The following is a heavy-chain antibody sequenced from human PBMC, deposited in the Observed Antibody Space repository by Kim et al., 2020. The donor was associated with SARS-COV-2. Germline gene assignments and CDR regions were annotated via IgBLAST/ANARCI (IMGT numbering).Heavy chain of an antibody. Sequence: GGSLRLSCAASGFTFSSYAMSWVRQAPGKGLEWVSAISGSGGSTYYADSVKGRFTISRDNSKNTLYLQMNSLRAEDAAVYYCAKASRPTYYFDYWGQGTLVTASS. CDR3: AKASRPTYYFDY. V-gene: IGHV3-23*01. J-gene: IGHJ4*02. CDR2: ISGSGGST. CDR1: GFTFSSYA.